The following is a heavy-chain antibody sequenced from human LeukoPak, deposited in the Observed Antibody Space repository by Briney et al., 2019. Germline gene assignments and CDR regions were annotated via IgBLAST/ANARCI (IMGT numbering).Heavy chain of an antibody. V-gene: IGHV3-23*01. CDR1: GITLSNYG. J-gene: IGHJ4*02. CDR2: ISGSGGST. Sequence: HPGGSLRLSCAVSGITLSNYGMSWARQAPGKGLEWVAGISGSGGSTYYADSVKGRFTISRDNSKNTLYLQMISLRAEDTAVYFCAKRGVVIRVILVGFHKEAYYFDSWGQGALVTVSS. CDR3: AKRGVVIRVILVGFHKEAYYFDS. D-gene: IGHD3-22*01.